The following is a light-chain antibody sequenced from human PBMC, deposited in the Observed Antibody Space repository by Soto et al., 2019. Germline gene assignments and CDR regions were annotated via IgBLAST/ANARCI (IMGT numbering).Light chain of an antibody. CDR2: DAS. J-gene: IGKJ2*01. CDR3: QQYNSYPST. Sequence: DIQMTQSPSTVSASVGDGVTITCRASQSISTWLAWYQQKPGNAPKLLIYDASTLESGVPSGFSGSGSGTEFTLTISSLQPDDFATYYCQQYNSYPSTFXQGT. CDR1: QSISTW. V-gene: IGKV1-5*01.